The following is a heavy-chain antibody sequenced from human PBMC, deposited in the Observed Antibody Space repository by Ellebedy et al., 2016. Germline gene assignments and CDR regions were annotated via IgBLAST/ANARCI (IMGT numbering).Heavy chain of an antibody. J-gene: IGHJ5*02. CDR1: GGSISSSSYY. V-gene: IGHV4-39*02. Sequence: SETLSLXCTVSGGSISSSSYYWGWIRQPPGKGLEWIGSIYYSGSTYYNPSLKSRVTISVDTSKNQFSLKLSSVTAADTAVYYCARDGSMWGYSDYDILTGPLSQFNPWGQGTLVTVSS. CDR2: IYYSGST. D-gene: IGHD3-9*01. CDR3: ARDGSMWGYSDYDILTGPLSQFNP.